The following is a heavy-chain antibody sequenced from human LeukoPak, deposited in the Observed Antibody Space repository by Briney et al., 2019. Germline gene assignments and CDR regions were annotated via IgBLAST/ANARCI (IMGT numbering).Heavy chain of an antibody. CDR1: GGTFSSYA. CDR3: ARDSDLNPTDFDI. V-gene: IGHV1-69*04. D-gene: IGHD3-10*01. CDR2: IIPILGIA. J-gene: IGHJ3*02. Sequence: ASVKVSCKASGGTFSSYAISWVRQAPGQGLEWMGRIIPILGIANYAQKFQGRVTITADKSTSTAYMELSSLRSEDTAVYYCARDSDLNPTDFDIWGQGTMVTVSS.